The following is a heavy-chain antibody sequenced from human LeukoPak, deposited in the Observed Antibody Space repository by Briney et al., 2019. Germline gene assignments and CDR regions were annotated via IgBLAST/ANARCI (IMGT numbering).Heavy chain of an antibody. D-gene: IGHD1-20*01. Sequence: SETLSLNCTVYGFSLTIGYFWGWIRQTPGEGMEWIGTNFHSRSTYFSPSLKSRVTMSVDTSKNQCSLQLPSVTAADTAIYYCARVGYNWNQWFDIWGQGTMVSVSS. J-gene: IGHJ3*02. CDR3: ARVGYNWNQWFDI. CDR2: NFHSRST. V-gene: IGHV4-38-2*02. CDR1: GFSLTIGYF.